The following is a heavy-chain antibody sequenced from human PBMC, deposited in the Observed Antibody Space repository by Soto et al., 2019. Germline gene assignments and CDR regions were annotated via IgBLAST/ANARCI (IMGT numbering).Heavy chain of an antibody. CDR3: ARDFISGKFFGY. Sequence: ASVKVSCKASTYTFNNYDINWVRQVPGQGLEWMGWINGYNGNTNYAQKFQGRLTMTTDTPTSTAYMEMKSLRPDDTAVYYCARDFISGKFFGYWGQGTPVTVSS. D-gene: IGHD1-26*01. J-gene: IGHJ4*02. CDR2: INGYNGNT. V-gene: IGHV1-18*04. CDR1: TYTFNNYD.